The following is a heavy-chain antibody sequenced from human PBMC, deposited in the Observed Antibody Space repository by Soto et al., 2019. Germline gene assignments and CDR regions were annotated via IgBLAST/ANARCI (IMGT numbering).Heavy chain of an antibody. CDR1: GYXFTSYL. CDR2: IDPSDSYT. J-gene: IGHJ6*02. D-gene: IGHD2-2*02. CDR3: ARHVVVVPAAIQDYYYGMDV. V-gene: IGHV5-10-1*01. Sequence: PXEXLKISCKCSGYXFTSYLLSWVRHMPGKGLEFMGMIDPSDSYTNYSPSFQLHVTISAYKSIITAYLKWRSLKASDTAIYYCARHVVVVPAAIQDYYYGMDVWGQGTTGTVS.